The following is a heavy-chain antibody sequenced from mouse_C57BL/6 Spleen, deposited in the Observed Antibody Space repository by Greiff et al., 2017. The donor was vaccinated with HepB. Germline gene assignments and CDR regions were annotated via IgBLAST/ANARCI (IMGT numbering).Heavy chain of an antibody. J-gene: IGHJ4*01. Sequence: QVQLKQPGAELVKPGASVKLSCKASGYTFTSYWMHWVKQRPGQGLEWIGMIHPNSGSTNYNEKFKSKATLTVDKSSSTAYMQLSSLTSEDSAVYYCARPFYYPYYYAMDYWGQGTSVTVSS. D-gene: IGHD2-1*01. V-gene: IGHV1-64*01. CDR2: IHPNSGST. CDR3: ARPFYYPYYYAMDY. CDR1: GYTFTSYW.